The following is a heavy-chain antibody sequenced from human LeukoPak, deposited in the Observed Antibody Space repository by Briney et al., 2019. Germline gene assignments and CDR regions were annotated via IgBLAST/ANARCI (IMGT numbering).Heavy chain of an antibody. D-gene: IGHD6-19*01. CDR2: ISWNSGSI. J-gene: IGHJ6*02. CDR3: AKQAGYSSGRVLDV. V-gene: IGHV3-9*01. Sequence: GRSLRLSCAASGFTFDDYAMHWVRQAPGKGLEWVSGISWNSGSIGYADSVKGRFTISRDNAKNSLYLQMNSLRAEDTALYYCAKQAGYSSGRVLDVWGQGTTVTVSS. CDR1: GFTFDDYA.